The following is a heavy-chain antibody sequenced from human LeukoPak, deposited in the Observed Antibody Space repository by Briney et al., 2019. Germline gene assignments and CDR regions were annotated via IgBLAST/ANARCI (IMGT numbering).Heavy chain of an antibody. V-gene: IGHV1-18*01. J-gene: IGHJ4*02. CDR1: GYIFTSYG. Sequence: ASVKVSCKASGYIFTSYGISWVRQAPGQGLEWMGWISAYNGNTNYAQKLQGRVTMTTDTSTSTAYMELSRLRSDDTAVYYCARDLGSGSYWGGGFDYWGQGTLVTVSS. D-gene: IGHD1-26*01. CDR3: ARDLGSGSYWGGGFDY. CDR2: ISAYNGNT.